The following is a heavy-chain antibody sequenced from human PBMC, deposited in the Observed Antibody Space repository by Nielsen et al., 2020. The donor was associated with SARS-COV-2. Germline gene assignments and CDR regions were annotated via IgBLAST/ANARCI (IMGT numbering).Heavy chain of an antibody. Sequence: GGSLRLSFAASGFTFSSYSMNWVRQAPGKGLEWVSYISSSSSTIYYADSVKGRFTISRDNAKNSLYLQMNSLRDEDTAVYYCARDPSITIFGYYYYGMDVWGQGTTVTVSS. CDR3: ARDPSITIFGYYYYGMDV. CDR2: ISSSSSTI. CDR1: GFTFSSYS. J-gene: IGHJ6*02. D-gene: IGHD3-3*01. V-gene: IGHV3-48*02.